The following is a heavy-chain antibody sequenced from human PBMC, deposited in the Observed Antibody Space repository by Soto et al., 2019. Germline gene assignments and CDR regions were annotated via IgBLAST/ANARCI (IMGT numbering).Heavy chain of an antibody. CDR1: GFTFSSYA. V-gene: IGHV3-23*01. Sequence: PWWSLRLSCAASGFTFSSYAMSWFRQAPGKGLEWVSAISGSGGSTYYADSVKGRFTISRDNSKNTLYLQMNSLRAEDTAVYYCAKDRWFLEWFLDYWGQGTLVTVSS. D-gene: IGHD3-3*01. CDR2: ISGSGGST. J-gene: IGHJ4*02. CDR3: AKDRWFLEWFLDY.